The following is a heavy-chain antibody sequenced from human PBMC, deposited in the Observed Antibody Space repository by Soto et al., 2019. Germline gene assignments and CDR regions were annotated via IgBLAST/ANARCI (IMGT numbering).Heavy chain of an antibody. CDR2: INPGSGVT. CDR3: ARVAGHKNARFGT. CDR1: GYSFTKYH. D-gene: IGHD1-1*01. J-gene: IGHJ4*02. V-gene: IGHV1-2*02. Sequence: ASVKVSCKASGYSFTKYHMHLVRQAPGQGLEWMGWINPGSGVTNQAQKFQGRVTMTRDTSITTTYMELNSLTSDDTAVYYCARVAGHKNARFGTWGQGALVTVSS.